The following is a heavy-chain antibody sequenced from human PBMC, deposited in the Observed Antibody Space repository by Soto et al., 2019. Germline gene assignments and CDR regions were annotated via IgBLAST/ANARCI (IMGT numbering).Heavy chain of an antibody. CDR2: IYYSGST. Sequence: QVQLQESGPGLVKPSQTLSLTCTVSGGSISSGGYYWSWIRQHPGKGLEWIGYIYYSGSTYYNPSIKRRVTIAEDTSKNQSSLKLCSVTAATTAVYYCAGVVCGSNSAIIDYWGQGTLVTVSS. V-gene: IGHV4-31*03. D-gene: IGHD4-4*01. CDR3: AGVVCGSNSAIIDY. J-gene: IGHJ4*02. CDR1: GGSISSGGYY.